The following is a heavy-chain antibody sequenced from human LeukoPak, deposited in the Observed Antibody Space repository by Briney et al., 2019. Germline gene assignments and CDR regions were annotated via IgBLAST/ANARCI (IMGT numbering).Heavy chain of an antibody. D-gene: IGHD6-19*01. Sequence: GASVKVSCKASGYTFTSYGISWVRRAPGQGLEWMGWISAYNGNTNYAQKLQGRVTRTTDTSTSTAYMELRSLRSDDTAVYYCARSRAVAGTFDYWGQGTLVTVSS. CDR3: ARSRAVAGTFDY. V-gene: IGHV1-18*01. J-gene: IGHJ4*02. CDR1: GYTFTSYG. CDR2: ISAYNGNT.